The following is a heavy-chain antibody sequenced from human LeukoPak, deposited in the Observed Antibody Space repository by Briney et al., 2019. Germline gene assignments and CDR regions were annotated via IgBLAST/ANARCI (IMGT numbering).Heavy chain of an antibody. CDR3: AKVKYSVGATGY. Sequence: GGSLRLSCAASGFTFSSYAMSWVREAPGKGLEWVSAISGSGGSTYYADSVKGRFTISRDNSKNTLYLQMNSLRAEDTAVYYCAKVKYSVGATGYWGQGTLVTVSS. V-gene: IGHV3-23*01. CDR1: GFTFSSYA. J-gene: IGHJ4*02. CDR2: ISGSGGST. D-gene: IGHD1-26*01.